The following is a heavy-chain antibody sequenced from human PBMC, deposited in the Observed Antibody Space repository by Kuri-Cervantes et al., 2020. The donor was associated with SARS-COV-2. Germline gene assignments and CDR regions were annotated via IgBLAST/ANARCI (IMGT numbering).Heavy chain of an antibody. CDR2: INYRGST. D-gene: IGHD3-16*01. CDR1: GGSISSNSYY. CDR3: ARPLEGGDYFDY. Sequence: SETLSLTCTVSGGSISSNSYYWGWIRQPPGKGLEWIGNINYRGSTYYNPSLKSRVTISVDTSKNQFSLKLTSVAAADTAVYYCARPLEGGDYFDYWGQGTLVTVSS. V-gene: IGHV4-39*01. J-gene: IGHJ4*02.